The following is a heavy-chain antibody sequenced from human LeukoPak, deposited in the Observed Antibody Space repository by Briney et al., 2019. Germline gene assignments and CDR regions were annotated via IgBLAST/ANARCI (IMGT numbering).Heavy chain of an antibody. CDR3: AKDLVAGYCSRHSCYPLDY. CDR1: GFIFSSYA. V-gene: IGHV3-23*01. J-gene: IGHJ4*02. Sequence: GGSLRLSCAASGFIFSSYALTWVRQAPGRGLEWVSTISGSGGSTYYADSVKGRFTISRDNSKNTLYLQMYSLRAEYTAVYYCAKDLVAGYCSRHSCYPLDYWGQGTLVTVSS. D-gene: IGHD2-15*01. CDR2: ISGSGGST.